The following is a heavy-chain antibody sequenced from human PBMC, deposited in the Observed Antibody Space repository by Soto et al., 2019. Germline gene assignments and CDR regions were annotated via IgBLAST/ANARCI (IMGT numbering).Heavy chain of an antibody. J-gene: IGHJ6*02. CDR2: ISAYNGNT. D-gene: IGHD5-18*01. CDR1: GYTFTSYG. V-gene: IGHV1-18*01. Sequence: ASVKVSCKASGYTFTSYGISWVRQAPGQGLEWMGWISAYNGNTNYAQKLQGRVTMTTDTSTSTAYMELRSLRSDDTAVYYCARDAKLLDRTWIQLWTHRPYYYYGMDVWGQGTTVTVYS. CDR3: ARDAKLLDRTWIQLWTHRPYYYYGMDV.